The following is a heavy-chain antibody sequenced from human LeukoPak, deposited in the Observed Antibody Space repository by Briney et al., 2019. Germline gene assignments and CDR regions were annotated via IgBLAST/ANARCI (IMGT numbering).Heavy chain of an antibody. CDR2: ISYDGSNK. Sequence: GGSLRLSCAASGFTFSSYAMHWVRQAPGKGLEWVALISYDGSNKYYADSVKGRFTISRDNSKNTLYLQMNSLRAEDTAVYYCAKPSYDILTGSFDYWGQGTLVTVSS. D-gene: IGHD3-9*01. V-gene: IGHV3-30*04. CDR3: AKPSYDILTGSFDY. CDR1: GFTFSSYA. J-gene: IGHJ4*02.